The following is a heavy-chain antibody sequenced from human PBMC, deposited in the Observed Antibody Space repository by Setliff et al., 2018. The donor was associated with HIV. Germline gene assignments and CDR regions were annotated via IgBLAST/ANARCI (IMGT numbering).Heavy chain of an antibody. CDR3: AREGGQGYSGSGSFYHRNFDL. J-gene: IGHJ2*01. V-gene: IGHV4-34*01. CDR2: INQSGNT. CDR1: GGSLSGYY. D-gene: IGHD3-10*01. Sequence: PSETLSLTCAVYGGSLSGYYWSWVRHSPGRGLEWMGEINQSGNTNFNPSLESRLIISVDTSKSQFSLKLTAVTAADTALYYCAREGGQGYSGSGSFYHRNFDLWGRGTLVTVSS.